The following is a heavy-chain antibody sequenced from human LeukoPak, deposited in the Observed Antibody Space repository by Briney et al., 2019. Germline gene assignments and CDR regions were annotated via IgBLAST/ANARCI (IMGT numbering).Heavy chain of an antibody. J-gene: IGHJ6*02. CDR1: GFTFSSYS. CDR2: ISSSSSYI. V-gene: IGHV3-21*01. Sequence: GGSLRLSCAASGFTFSSYSMNCVRQAPGKGLEWVSSISSSSSYIYYADSVKGRFTISRDNAKNSLYLQMNSLRAEDTAVYYCARAPRGYSYGPYYYYGMDVWGQGTTVTVSS. CDR3: ARAPRGYSYGPYYYYGMDV. D-gene: IGHD5-18*01.